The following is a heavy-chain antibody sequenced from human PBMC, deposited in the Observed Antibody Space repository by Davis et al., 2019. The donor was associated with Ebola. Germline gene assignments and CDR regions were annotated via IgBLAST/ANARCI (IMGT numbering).Heavy chain of an antibody. CDR3: ALTTYYYYGMDV. D-gene: IGHD4/OR15-4a*01. V-gene: IGHV3-48*01. J-gene: IGHJ6*02. CDR1: GFTFSDYW. CDR2: ISSSGSTI. Sequence: GGSLRLSCAASGFTFSDYWMTWVRQAPGKGLEWVSYISSSGSTIYYADSVKGRFTISRDNSKNTLYLQMNSLRAEDTAVYYCALTTYYYYGMDVWGQGTTVTVSS.